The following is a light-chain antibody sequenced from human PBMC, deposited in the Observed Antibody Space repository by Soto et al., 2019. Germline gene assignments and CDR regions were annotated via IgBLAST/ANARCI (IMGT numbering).Light chain of an antibody. Sequence: EIVLTQSPATLSVSPGETATLSCRASQSVSNNVAWYQQKPGQAPRLLILGASTRATGIPARFSGSGSGTEFTLSISSLQYEDFAVYYCKQYKEWPPFTFGQGTRLEIK. J-gene: IGKJ5*01. CDR2: GAS. CDR1: QSVSNN. V-gene: IGKV3-15*01. CDR3: KQYKEWPPFT.